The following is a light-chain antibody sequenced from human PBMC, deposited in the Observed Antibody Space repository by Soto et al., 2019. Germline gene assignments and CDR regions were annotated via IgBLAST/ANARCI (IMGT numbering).Light chain of an antibody. CDR2: EVS. CDR1: SSDVGGYNY. CDR3: NSYAGSNNV. Sequence: QSVLTQPRSVSGSPGQSVTISCTGTSSDVGGYNYVSWYLQHPGKAPKLMIYEVSQRPSGVPDRFSGSKSGNTASLTVSGLQAEDEADYYCNSYAGSNNVFGTGTKVTVL. J-gene: IGLJ1*01. V-gene: IGLV2-8*01.